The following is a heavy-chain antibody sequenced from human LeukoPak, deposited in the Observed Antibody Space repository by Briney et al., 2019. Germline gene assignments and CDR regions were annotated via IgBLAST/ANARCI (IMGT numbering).Heavy chain of an antibody. CDR2: IIPNSGET. J-gene: IGHJ4*02. V-gene: IGHV1-2*02. Sequence: ASVKVSCKTSGDTFTDYYIRWVRQAPGQGLEWMGWIIPNSGETNSAQKFQGRVTMTGDTSISTAYMELRRVTSDDTAVYYCARDRDYSNTERGFDYWGQGTLVTVSS. D-gene: IGHD4-11*01. CDR3: ARDRDYSNTERGFDY. CDR1: GDTFTDYY.